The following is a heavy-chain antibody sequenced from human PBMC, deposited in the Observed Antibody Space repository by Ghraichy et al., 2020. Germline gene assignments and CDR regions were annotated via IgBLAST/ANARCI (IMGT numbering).Heavy chain of an antibody. V-gene: IGHV4-59*01. D-gene: IGHD4-17*01. CDR3: ARNLYGDSLGGDY. CDR1: GGSISSYY. CDR2: IYYSGST. J-gene: IGHJ4*02. Sequence: SETLSLTCTVSGGSISSYYWSWIRQPPGKGLEWIGYIYYSGSTNYNPSLKSRVTISVDTSKNQFSLKLSSVTAADTAVYYCARNLYGDSLGGDYWGQGTLVTVSS.